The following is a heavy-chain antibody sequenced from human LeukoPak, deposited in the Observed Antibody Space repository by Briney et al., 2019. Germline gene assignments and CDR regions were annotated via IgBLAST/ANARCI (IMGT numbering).Heavy chain of an antibody. CDR1: GYTFTSYA. J-gene: IGHJ4*02. Sequence: ASVKVSCKASGYTFTSYAMHWVRQAPGQRLEWMGWINAGNGNTKYSQKFQGRVTITRDTSASTAYMELSSLRSEDTAVYYCAGRTAVATSGDYWGQGTLVTVSS. CDR2: INAGNGNT. D-gene: IGHD6-19*01. V-gene: IGHV1-3*01. CDR3: AGRTAVATSGDY.